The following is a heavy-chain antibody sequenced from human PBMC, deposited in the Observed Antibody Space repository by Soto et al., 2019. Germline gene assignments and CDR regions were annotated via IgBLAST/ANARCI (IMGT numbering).Heavy chain of an antibody. J-gene: IGHJ4*02. CDR1: GFTFDDYA. Sequence: EVQLVESGGGLVQPGRSLRLSCAASGFTFDDYAMHWVRQAPGKGLEWVSGISWNSGSIGYADSGKGRFTISRDNAKNSLYLQMNRLRAEDTALYYCAKDRTSSGLDYWGQGTLVTVSS. CDR2: ISWNSGSI. V-gene: IGHV3-9*01. CDR3: AKDRTSSGLDY. D-gene: IGHD6-19*01.